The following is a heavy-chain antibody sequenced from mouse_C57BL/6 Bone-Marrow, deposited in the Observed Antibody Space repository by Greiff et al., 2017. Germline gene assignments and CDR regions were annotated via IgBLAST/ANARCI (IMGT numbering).Heavy chain of an antibody. D-gene: IGHD2-3*01. CDR3: ARENGYSYYYYAMDY. Sequence: EVKLQESGPGLVKPSQTVFLTCTVTGISITTGNYRWSWIRQFPGNKLEWIGYIYYSGTITYNPSLTSRTTITRDTPKNQFFLEMNSLTAEDTATYYCARENGYSYYYYAMDYWGQGTSVTVSS. J-gene: IGHJ4*01. CDR1: GISITTGNYR. CDR2: IYYSGTI. V-gene: IGHV3-5*01.